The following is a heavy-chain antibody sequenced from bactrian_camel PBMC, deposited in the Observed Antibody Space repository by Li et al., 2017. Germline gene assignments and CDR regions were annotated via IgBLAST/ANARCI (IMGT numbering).Heavy chain of an antibody. V-gene: IGHV3S53*01. Sequence: HVQLVESGGGSVQAGGSLRLSCVASPYPDKYYAMGWFRQVPGKEREGVAAIDDHGDAIYANSVKGRFTVSQDAKNSLYLQMNSLKSEDTATYYCAADDSPFHEYVLGSWEYKYWGQGTQVTVS. D-gene: IGHD5*01. J-gene: IGHJ4*01. CDR2: IDDHGDA. CDR3: AADDSPFHEYVLGSWEYKY. CDR1: PYPDKYYA.